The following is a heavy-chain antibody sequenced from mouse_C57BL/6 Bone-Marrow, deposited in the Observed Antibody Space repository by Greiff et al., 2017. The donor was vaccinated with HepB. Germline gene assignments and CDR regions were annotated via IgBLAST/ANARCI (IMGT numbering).Heavy chain of an antibody. CDR2: IHPNSGST. CDR3: ARGNSLAFDV. J-gene: IGHJ1*03. Sequence: QVQLKQPGAELVKPGASVKLSCKASGYTFTSYWMHWVKQRPGQGLEWIGMIHPNSGSTNYNEKFKSKATLTVDKSSSTAYMQLSSLTSEDSAVYYCARGNSLAFDVWGTGTTVTVSS. V-gene: IGHV1-64*01. CDR1: GYTFTSYW.